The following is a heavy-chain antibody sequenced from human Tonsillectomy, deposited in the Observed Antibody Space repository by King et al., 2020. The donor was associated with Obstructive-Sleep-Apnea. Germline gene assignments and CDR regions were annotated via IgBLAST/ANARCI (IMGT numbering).Heavy chain of an antibody. CDR1: GFTFSSYG. Sequence: VQLVESGGGVVQPGRSLRLSCAASGFTFSSYGMHWVRQAPGKGLEWVAFIRYDGSNKNYADSVKGRLSISRDNSKHTLYLQMSSLRAEDTAVYYCAKASGPDFDYWGQGTPVTVSS. V-gene: IGHV3-30*02. J-gene: IGHJ4*02. CDR3: AKASGPDFDY. CDR2: IRYDGSNK.